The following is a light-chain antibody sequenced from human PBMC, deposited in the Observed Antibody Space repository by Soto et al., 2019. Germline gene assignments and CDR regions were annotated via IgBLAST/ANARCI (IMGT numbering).Light chain of an antibody. CDR1: SSNIGGNI. Sequence: QSVLTRSPSTSGTPGQRVTISCSGSSSNIGGNIVNWYQQIPGTAPKLLIYTNNQRPSGIPDRFSGSKSGTSASLAISGLQSEDEADYYCAVWDDSLNGVLFGGGTKLTVL. CDR2: TNN. CDR3: AVWDDSLNGVL. V-gene: IGLV1-44*01. J-gene: IGLJ2*01.